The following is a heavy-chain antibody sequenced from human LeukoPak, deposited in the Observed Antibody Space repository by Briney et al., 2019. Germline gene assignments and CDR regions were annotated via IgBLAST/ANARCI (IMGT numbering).Heavy chain of an antibody. J-gene: IGHJ3*02. CDR1: GFTFSSYW. Sequence: GGSLRLSCAASGFTFSSYWMHWVRQAPGKGLVWVSRINSDGSSTNYADSVKGRFTISRDNAKNTLYLQMSSLRAEDTAVYYCARRSAAKDAFDIWGQGTMDTVSS. CDR2: INSDGSST. V-gene: IGHV3-74*01. CDR3: ARRSAAKDAFDI. D-gene: IGHD6-25*01.